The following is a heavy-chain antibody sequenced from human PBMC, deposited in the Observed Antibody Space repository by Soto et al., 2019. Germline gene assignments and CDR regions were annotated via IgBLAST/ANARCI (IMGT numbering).Heavy chain of an antibody. D-gene: IGHD2-2*01. CDR3: ARVVQGAEAWFGP. CDR2: ISLYSDGA. V-gene: IGHV1-18*01. J-gene: IGHJ5*02. Sequence: ASVKVSCKTSGYTFSNYGITWVRQAPGQPLEWLGWISLYSDGANYAQKFQGRVSMTTDTSTTTAFMELRSLRSDDTAVYYCARVVQGAEAWFGPWGQGTLVTVSS. CDR1: GYTFSNYG.